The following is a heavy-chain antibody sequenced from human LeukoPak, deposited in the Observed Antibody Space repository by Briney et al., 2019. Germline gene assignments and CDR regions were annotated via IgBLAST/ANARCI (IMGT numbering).Heavy chain of an antibody. V-gene: IGHV4-30-2*01. CDR2: IYHSGST. CDR1: GGSISSGGYS. CDR3: ARGYGSGSYYPY. D-gene: IGHD3-10*01. J-gene: IGHJ4*02. Sequence: SETLSLTCAVSGGSISSGGYSWSWIRQPPGKGLEWIGYIYHSGSTYYNPSLKSRVTISVDRSKNQFSLKLSSVTAADTAVYYCARGYGSGSYYPYWGQGTLVTVSS.